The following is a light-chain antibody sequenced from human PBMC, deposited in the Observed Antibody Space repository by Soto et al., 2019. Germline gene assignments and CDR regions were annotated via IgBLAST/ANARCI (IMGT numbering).Light chain of an antibody. V-gene: IGKV1-13*02. CDR1: QDVRNR. Sequence: AIQVTQSPTSLSASVGDRVTITCRTSQDVRNRLGWYQQKPGKAPKVLIYDASSWAGGVPSRFTGSGSGTEFTLTINSLQPDDFATYYCQQYSVYWTFGQGTKVDIK. J-gene: IGKJ1*01. CDR2: DAS. CDR3: QQYSVYWT.